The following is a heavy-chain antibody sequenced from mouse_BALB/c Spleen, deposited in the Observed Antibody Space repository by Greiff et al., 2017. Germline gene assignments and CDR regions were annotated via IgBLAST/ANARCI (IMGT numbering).Heavy chain of an antibody. V-gene: IGHV5-4*02. J-gene: IGHJ3*01. CDR2: ISDGGSYT. D-gene: IGHD2-4*01. Sequence: EVKLMESGGGLVKPGGSLKLSCAASGFTFSDYYMYWVRQTPEKRLEWVATISDGGSYTYYPDSVKGRFTISRDNAKNNLYLQMSSLKSEDTAMYYCARAGDYDEAWFAYWGQGTLVTVSA. CDR1: GFTFSDYY. CDR3: ARAGDYDEAWFAY.